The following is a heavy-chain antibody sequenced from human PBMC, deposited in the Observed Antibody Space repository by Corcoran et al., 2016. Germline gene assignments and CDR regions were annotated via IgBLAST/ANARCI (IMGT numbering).Heavy chain of an antibody. Sequence: QVQLVQSGAEVKKPGASVKVSCKASGYTFTSYAMHWVRQAPGQRLEWMGWINAGNGNTKYSQKFQGRVTITRDTSASTAYMELRSLGSEDTAVYYCGRVFHERYVGYQLPGGLRGYDRSYGPFDYWGQGTLVTVSS. J-gene: IGHJ4*02. CDR2: INAGNGNT. D-gene: IGHD2-2*01. CDR1: GYTFTSYA. CDR3: GRVFHERYVGYQLPGGLRGYDRSYGPFDY. V-gene: IGHV1-3*01.